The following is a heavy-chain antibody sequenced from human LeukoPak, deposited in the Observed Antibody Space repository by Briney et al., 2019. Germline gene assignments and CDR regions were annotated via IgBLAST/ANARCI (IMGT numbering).Heavy chain of an antibody. V-gene: IGHV1-18*01. CDR1: GYTFTSYG. CDR2: ISAYNGNT. CDR3: ARESLLRILTGYYPFDY. J-gene: IGHJ4*02. Sequence: ASVKVSCKASGYTFTSYGISWVRQAPGQGLEWMGWISAYNGNTNYAQKLQGRVTMTTDTSTSTAYMELRSLRSDDTAVYYCARESLLRILTGYYPFDYWGQGTLVTVSS. D-gene: IGHD3-9*01.